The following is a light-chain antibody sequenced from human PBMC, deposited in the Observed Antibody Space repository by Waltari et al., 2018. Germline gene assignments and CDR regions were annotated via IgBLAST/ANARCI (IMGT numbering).Light chain of an antibody. CDR1: NMGSKS. Sequence: SYVLTQPPSVSVAPGKTARITCGGNNMGSKSVHWYQQKPGQAPVLGGYDDSDRPSGIPERFSGSNSGNTATLTSSRVEAGDEADYYCQVWDSSSDHWVFGGGTKLTVL. V-gene: IGLV3-21*03. CDR2: DDS. J-gene: IGLJ3*02. CDR3: QVWDSSSDHWV.